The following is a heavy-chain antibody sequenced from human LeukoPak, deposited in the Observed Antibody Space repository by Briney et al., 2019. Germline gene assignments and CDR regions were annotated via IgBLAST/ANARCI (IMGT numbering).Heavy chain of an antibody. V-gene: IGHV1-2*02. CDR2: INPNGGGT. CDR1: GYIFTDYY. CDR3: AKEWGPDYYYYYLDV. J-gene: IGHJ6*03. Sequence: ASVKVSCKASGYIFTDYYMHWVRQAPGQGLEWMGWINPNGGGTNYAQKFQGRVTMTRDTSISTAYMELSRLRSDDTAVYYCAKEWGPDYYYYYLDVWGKGTTVTVSS. D-gene: IGHD1-26*01.